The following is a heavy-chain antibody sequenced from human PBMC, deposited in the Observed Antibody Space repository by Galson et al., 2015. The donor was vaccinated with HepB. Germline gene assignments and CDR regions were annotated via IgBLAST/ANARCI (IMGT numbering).Heavy chain of an antibody. CDR2: ISYDGSNK. D-gene: IGHD6-13*01. CDR1: GFTFSSYG. Sequence: SLRLSCAASGFTFSSYGMHWVRQAPGKGLEWVAVISYDGSNKYYADSVKGRFTISRDNSKNTLYLQMNSLRAEDTAVYYCAKDRRSWGGGMDVWGQGTTVTVSS. CDR3: AKDRRSWGGGMDV. V-gene: IGHV3-30*18. J-gene: IGHJ6*02.